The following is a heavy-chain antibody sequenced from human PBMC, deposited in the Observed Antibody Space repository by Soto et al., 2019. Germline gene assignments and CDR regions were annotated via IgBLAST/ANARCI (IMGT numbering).Heavy chain of an antibody. CDR3: VKDRESYGPLYYPDS. CDR1: GFTFRTYA. CDR2: IGYSVVST. J-gene: IGHJ5*01. Sequence: GGSLRLSCAASGFTFRTYAMSWVRQAPGKGLEWVSTIGYSVVSTSYAASVKGRFTISRDNSKNTLSLQMNSLRAEDTAVYYCVKDRESYGPLYYPDSWGQGAPVTASS. D-gene: IGHD5-18*01. V-gene: IGHV3-23*01.